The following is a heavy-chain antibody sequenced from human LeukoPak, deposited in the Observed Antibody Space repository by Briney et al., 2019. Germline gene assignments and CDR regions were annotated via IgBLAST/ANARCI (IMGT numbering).Heavy chain of an antibody. CDR2: ISGSGGST. D-gene: IGHD3-10*01. V-gene: IGHV3-23*01. CDR3: AKDPWHPYYYGSGSNL. J-gene: IGHJ5*02. Sequence: TGGSLRLSCAASGFTFSSYAMSWVRQAPGKGLEWVSAISGSGGSTYYADSVKGRFTISRDNSKDTLYLQMNSRRAEDTAVYYCAKDPWHPYYYGSGSNLWGQGTLVTVSS. CDR1: GFTFSSYA.